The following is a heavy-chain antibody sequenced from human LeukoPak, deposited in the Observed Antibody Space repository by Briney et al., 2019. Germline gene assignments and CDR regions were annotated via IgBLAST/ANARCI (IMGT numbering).Heavy chain of an antibody. D-gene: IGHD3-22*01. J-gene: IGHJ4*02. CDR2: IKSKTDGGTT. CDR1: GFTFSNAW. V-gene: IGHV3-15*01. Sequence: GGSLRLSCAASGFTFSNAWMSWVRQAPGKGLEGVGRIKSKTDGGTTDYAAHEKGRFTISRDDSKNTLYLQMNSLKTEDTAVYYCTTGDSSGYYYPPDYWGQGTLVTVSS. CDR3: TTGDSSGYYYPPDY.